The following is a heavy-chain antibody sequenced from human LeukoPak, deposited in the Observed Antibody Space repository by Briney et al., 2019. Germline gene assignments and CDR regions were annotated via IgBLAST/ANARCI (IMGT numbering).Heavy chain of an antibody. CDR3: ARDRTRGSGWYSMYYFDY. CDR2: ISYDGTNK. D-gene: IGHD6-19*01. Sequence: GGSLRLSCAVSGFTFSSYWMTWVRQAPGKGLEWVAVISYDGTNKYYADSVKGRFTISRDSYKNTLYLEMDSLRAEDMAVYYCARDRTRGSGWYSMYYFDYWGQGTLVTVSS. J-gene: IGHJ4*02. CDR1: GFTFSSYW. V-gene: IGHV3-30*03.